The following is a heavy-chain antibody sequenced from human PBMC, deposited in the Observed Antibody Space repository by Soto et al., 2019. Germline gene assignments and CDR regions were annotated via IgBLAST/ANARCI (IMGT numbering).Heavy chain of an antibody. D-gene: IGHD4-17*01. CDR1: GFTFSDYW. CDR2: INTDGSTT. CDR3: ARVRNGDWYFDY. V-gene: IGHV3-74*01. Sequence: EAQLVESGGGLVQPGGSLRLSCAASGFTFSDYWMHWVRQVPGTGLVWVSRINTDGSTTTYADSVQGRFTISRDNAKNTVYLQMNSLRAEDTAVYYCARVRNGDWYFDYWGQGTLVTVSS. J-gene: IGHJ4*02.